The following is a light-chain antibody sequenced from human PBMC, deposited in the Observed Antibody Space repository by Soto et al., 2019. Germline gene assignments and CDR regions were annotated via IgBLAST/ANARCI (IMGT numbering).Light chain of an antibody. CDR2: EVS. CDR3: QSYDSSLSGVI. CDR1: SSDVGIYNY. J-gene: IGLJ2*01. V-gene: IGLV2-14*01. Sequence: QSVLTQPASVSGSPGQSIAISCTGSSSDVGIYNYVSWYQQHPGKVPKLIIYEVSNRPSGVSNRFSGSKSGNTASLTISGLQAEDEADYYCQSYDSSLSGVIFGGGTKLTVL.